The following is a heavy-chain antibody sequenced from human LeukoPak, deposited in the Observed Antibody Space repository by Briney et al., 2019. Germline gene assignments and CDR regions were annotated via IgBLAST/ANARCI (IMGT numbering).Heavy chain of an antibody. CDR3: ARSEWLVPWFDP. CDR1: GGSISSYY. Sequence: SETLSLTCTVSGGSISSYYWSWIRQPPGKGLEWIGYIYYSGSTNYNPSLKSRVTISVDTSKNQFSLKLSSVTAADAAVYYCARSEWLVPWFDPWGQGTLVTVSS. J-gene: IGHJ5*02. CDR2: IYYSGST. D-gene: IGHD6-19*01. V-gene: IGHV4-59*01.